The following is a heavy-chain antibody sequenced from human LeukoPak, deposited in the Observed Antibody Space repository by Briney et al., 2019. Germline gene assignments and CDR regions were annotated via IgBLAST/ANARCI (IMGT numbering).Heavy chain of an antibody. Sequence: GASVTVSCKASGYTFTSYYMHWVRQAPGQGLEWVGIINPSGGSTSYAQKFQGRVTMTRHTSTSKVYLELSSLRPEDTAVYYCARRDWVVINGWLPFYLDYWGQGTLVTVSS. CDR1: GYTFTSYY. CDR3: ARRDWVVINGWLPFYLDY. J-gene: IGHJ4*02. V-gene: IGHV1-46*01. D-gene: IGHD5-24*01. CDR2: INPSGGST.